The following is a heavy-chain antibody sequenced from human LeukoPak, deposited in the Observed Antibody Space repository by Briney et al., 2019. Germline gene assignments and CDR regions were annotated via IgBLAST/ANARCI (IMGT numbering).Heavy chain of an antibody. V-gene: IGHV4-4*07. Sequence: PSETLSLTCTVSGGSISNYYWSWIRQPAGKGLEWIGRIYSSGSTNCNPSLKSRVTMSIDTSKNQFSLRLNSVTAADTAVYYCATRVATPGASDYWGQGTLSPSPQ. CDR2: IYSSGST. CDR3: ATRVATPGASDY. J-gene: IGHJ4*02. D-gene: IGHD6-13*01. CDR1: GGSISNYY.